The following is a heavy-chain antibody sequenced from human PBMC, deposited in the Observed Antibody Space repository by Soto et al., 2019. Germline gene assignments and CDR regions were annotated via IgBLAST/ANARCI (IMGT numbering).Heavy chain of an antibody. Sequence: PSETLSLTCTVSGGSISSGGYWWSWIRQHPGKGLEWIGYIYYSGSTYYNPSLKSRVTISVDTSKNQFSLNLISVAAADTAVYYCARRNRYYSSGSYYYYMDVWGKGTTVTVSS. CDR2: IYYSGST. D-gene: IGHD6-19*01. CDR1: GGSISSGGYW. CDR3: ARRNRYYSSGSYYYYMDV. V-gene: IGHV4-31*02. J-gene: IGHJ6*03.